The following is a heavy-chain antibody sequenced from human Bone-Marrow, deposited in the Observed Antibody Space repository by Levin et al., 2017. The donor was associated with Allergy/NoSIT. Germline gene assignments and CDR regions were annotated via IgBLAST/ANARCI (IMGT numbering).Heavy chain of an antibody. J-gene: IGHJ4*02. Sequence: PGGSLRLSCAASGFTFDDYAMHWVRQAPGKGLEWVSGISWNSGSIGYADSVKGRFTISRDNAKNSLYRQMNSLRGEDTALYYCAKDLSGSYALDNWGQGTLVTVSS. D-gene: IGHD1-26*01. CDR3: AKDLSGSYALDN. V-gene: IGHV3-9*01. CDR1: GFTFDDYA. CDR2: ISWNSGSI.